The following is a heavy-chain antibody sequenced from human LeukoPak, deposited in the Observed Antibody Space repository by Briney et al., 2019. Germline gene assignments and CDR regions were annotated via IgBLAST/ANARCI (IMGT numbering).Heavy chain of an antibody. CDR3: ARCTASCYANAFDV. CDR2: INGGGDAT. V-gene: IGHV3-23*01. CDR1: GFTFNNNA. J-gene: IGHJ3*01. Sequence: PGGSLRLSCATSGFTFNNNAMSWVRQAPGKGLEWVSAINGGGDATEYADSVEGRFTISRDNSKNTLYLQMNSLRPDDTAVYYCARCTASCYANAFDVWGQGTLLTVSS. D-gene: IGHD2-2*01.